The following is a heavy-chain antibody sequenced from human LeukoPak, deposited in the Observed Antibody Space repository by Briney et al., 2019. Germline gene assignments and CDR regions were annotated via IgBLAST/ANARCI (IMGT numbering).Heavy chain of an antibody. Sequence: GESLKISCEGSGYSFTSYWIGWVRQMPGKGLEWMGIIYPGDSDTRYSPSFQGQVTISADKSISTAYLQWSSLKASDTAMYYCARGYCSSTSCYRGGNWFDPWGQGTLVTVSS. CDR3: ARGYCSSTSCYRGGNWFDP. V-gene: IGHV5-51*01. CDR1: GYSFTSYW. J-gene: IGHJ5*02. CDR2: IYPGDSDT. D-gene: IGHD2-2*01.